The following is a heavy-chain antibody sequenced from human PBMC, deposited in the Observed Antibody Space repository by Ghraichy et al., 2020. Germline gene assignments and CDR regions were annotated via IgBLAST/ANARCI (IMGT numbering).Heavy chain of an antibody. CDR2: MNPNSGNT. Sequence: ASVKVSCKASGYTFTSYDINWVRQATGQGLEWMGWMNPNSGNTGYAQKFQGRVTMTRNTSISTAYMELSSLRSEDTAVYYCARKDSSGSSWFFYYYGMDVWGQGTTVTVSS. V-gene: IGHV1-8*01. D-gene: IGHD6-13*01. CDR1: GYTFTSYD. J-gene: IGHJ6*02. CDR3: ARKDSSGSSWFFYYYGMDV.